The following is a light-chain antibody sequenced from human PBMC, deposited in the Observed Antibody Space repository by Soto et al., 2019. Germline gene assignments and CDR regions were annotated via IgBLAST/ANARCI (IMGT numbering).Light chain of an antibody. CDR2: AAS. CDR3: QPYTTYSWT. V-gene: IGKV1-6*01. CDR1: QGIRSA. Sequence: IHVTLSAVSLSASVADRVTITCRTSQGIRSALGCYQQKPGKVTKLLIYAASTLQSGVPSRFSGSGVGAEFALTITSLHPDDSATYYCQPYTTYSWTCGHGTKV. J-gene: IGKJ1*01.